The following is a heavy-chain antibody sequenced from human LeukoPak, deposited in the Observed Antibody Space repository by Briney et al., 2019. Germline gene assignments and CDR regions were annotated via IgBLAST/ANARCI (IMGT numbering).Heavy chain of an antibody. CDR2: IYYSGTT. J-gene: IGHJ4*02. Sequence: SETLSLTCTVSGGSISSYYRSWIRQPPGKGLEWIGYIYYSGTTKYNPSLKSRVTISVDTSKNQFSLKLSSVTAADTAVYYCARHGGSHFLYWGQGILVTVSS. V-gene: IGHV4-59*08. D-gene: IGHD1-26*01. CDR3: ARHGGSHFLY. CDR1: GGSISSYY.